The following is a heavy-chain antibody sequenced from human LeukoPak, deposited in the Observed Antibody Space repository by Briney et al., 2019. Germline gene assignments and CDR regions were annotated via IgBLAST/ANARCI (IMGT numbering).Heavy chain of an antibody. CDR1: GFTFSSYA. D-gene: IGHD3-3*01. CDR3: AKDSHDYDFWTPDGGAFDI. J-gene: IGHJ3*02. V-gene: IGHV3-30-3*01. Sequence: GGSLRLSCAASGFTFSSYAMHWVRQAPGKGLEWVAVISYDGSNKYYADSVKGRFTISRDNSKNTLYLQMNSLRAEDTAVYYCAKDSHDYDFWTPDGGAFDIWGQGTMVTVSS. CDR2: ISYDGSNK.